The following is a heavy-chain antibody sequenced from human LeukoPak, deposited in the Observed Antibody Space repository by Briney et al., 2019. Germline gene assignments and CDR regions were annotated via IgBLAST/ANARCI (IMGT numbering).Heavy chain of an antibody. D-gene: IGHD2-2*01. CDR3: ARKASIRGGFH. V-gene: IGHV4-34*01. CDR1: GGSFSGYY. CDR2: INHSGST. Sequence: SETLSLTCAVYGGSFSGYYWSWIRQPPGKGLEWIGEINHSGSTNYNPSLKSRVTISVDTSKNQFSLKLISVTAADTAVYYCARKASIRGGFHWGQGTLVTVSS. J-gene: IGHJ4*02.